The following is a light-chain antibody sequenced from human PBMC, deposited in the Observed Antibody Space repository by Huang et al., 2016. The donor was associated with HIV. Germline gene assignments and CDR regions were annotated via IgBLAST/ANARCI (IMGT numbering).Light chain of an antibody. CDR3: QQYATSPT. CDR2: DSS. Sequence: EIVLTQSPDTLSLSPGESATLSCRASQTISDNYVAWLQQKPGQAPRLLIYDSSSRTTGIPDRFSGSGSGTDFTLTIDRLEPEDFAVYYCQQYATSPTFGQGTRLDIK. J-gene: IGKJ5*01. CDR1: QTISDNY. V-gene: IGKV3-20*01.